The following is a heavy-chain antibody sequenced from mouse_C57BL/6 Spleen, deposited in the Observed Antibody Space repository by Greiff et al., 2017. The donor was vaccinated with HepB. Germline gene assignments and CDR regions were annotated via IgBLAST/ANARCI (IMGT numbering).Heavy chain of an antibody. V-gene: IGHV1-59*01. CDR2: IDPSDSYT. J-gene: IGHJ2*01. Sequence: QVQLKQPGAELVRPGTSVKLSCKASGYTFTSYWMHWVKQRPGQGLEWIGVIDPSDSYTNYNQKFKGKATLTVDTSSSTAYMQLSSLTSEDSAVYYCARGEGDSSGPLDYWGQGTTLTVSS. CDR1: GYTFTSYW. CDR3: ARGEGDSSGPLDY. D-gene: IGHD3-2*02.